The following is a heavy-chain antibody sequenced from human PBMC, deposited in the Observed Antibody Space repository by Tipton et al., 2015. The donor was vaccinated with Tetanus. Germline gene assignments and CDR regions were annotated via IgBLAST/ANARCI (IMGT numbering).Heavy chain of an antibody. CDR1: GGSISSGGYP. J-gene: IGHJ4*02. CDR3: ARVVIWFGAPPSHFDY. V-gene: IGHV4-30-2*01. D-gene: IGHD3-10*01. Sequence: TLSLTCAVSGGSISSGGYPWSWIRQPPGKGLEWIGYIYHSGSTYYNPSLKSRVTISVDRSKNQFPLKLSSVTAADTAVYYCARVVIWFGAPPSHFDYWGQGTLVTVSS. CDR2: IYHSGST.